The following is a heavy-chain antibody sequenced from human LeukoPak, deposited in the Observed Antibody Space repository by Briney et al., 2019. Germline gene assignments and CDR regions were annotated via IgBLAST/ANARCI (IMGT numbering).Heavy chain of an antibody. J-gene: IGHJ4*02. CDR2: IKQDGSEK. Sequence: GGSLRLSCAASGFTFSSYWMSWVRQAPGKGLEWVANIKQDGSEKYYVDSVKGRFTISRDNAKNSLYLQMNSLRAEDTAVYYCARVFRYYDSSGYYYVFDYWGQGTLVTVSS. D-gene: IGHD3-22*01. V-gene: IGHV3-7*01. CDR1: GFTFSSYW. CDR3: ARVFRYYDSSGYYYVFDY.